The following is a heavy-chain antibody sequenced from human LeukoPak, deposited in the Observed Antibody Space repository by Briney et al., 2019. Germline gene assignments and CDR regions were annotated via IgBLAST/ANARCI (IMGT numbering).Heavy chain of an antibody. V-gene: IGHV1-2*02. D-gene: IGHD3-22*01. CDR2: INPNSGGT. CDR1: GYTFTAYY. J-gene: IGHJ4*02. CDR3: ARDVRDSSGYYLRAFGY. Sequence: ASVKVSCKASGYTFTAYYMHWVRQAPGQGLEWMGWINPNSGGTNYAQKFQGRVTMTRDTSISTAYMELSRLRSDDTAVYYCARDVRDSSGYYLRAFGYWGQGTLVTVPS.